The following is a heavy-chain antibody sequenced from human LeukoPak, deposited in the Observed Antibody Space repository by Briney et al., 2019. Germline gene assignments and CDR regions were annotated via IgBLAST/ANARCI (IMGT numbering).Heavy chain of an antibody. D-gene: IGHD3-10*01. J-gene: IGHJ5*02. V-gene: IGHV4-59*01. CDR3: ARVRRVRGEVALFDP. CDR1: GGSISSYY. CDR2: IYYSGST. Sequence: PSETLSLTCTVSGGSISSYYWSWIRQPPGKGLEWIGYIYYSGSTNYNPSLKSRVTISVDTSKNQFSLKLSSVTAADTAVYYCARVRRVRGEVALFDPWGQGTLVAVSS.